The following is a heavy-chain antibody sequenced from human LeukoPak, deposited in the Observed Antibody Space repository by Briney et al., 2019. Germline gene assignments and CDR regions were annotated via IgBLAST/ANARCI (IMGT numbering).Heavy chain of an antibody. CDR1: GYSISSGYF. CDR3: ARRLGGSGSYYTDFDY. Sequence: PSETLSLTCNVSGYSISSGYFWGWVRQAPGKGLEWIGSIYQRATVHYNPSLKSRVTISLDTSKNQFSLKLSSVTAADTAMYYCARRLGGSGSYYTDFDYWGQGTLVTVSS. CDR2: IYQRATV. J-gene: IGHJ4*02. V-gene: IGHV4-38-2*02. D-gene: IGHD3-10*01.